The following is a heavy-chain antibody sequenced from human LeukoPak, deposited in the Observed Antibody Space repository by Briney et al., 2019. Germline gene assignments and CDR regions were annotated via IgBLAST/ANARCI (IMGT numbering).Heavy chain of an antibody. V-gene: IGHV3-9*01. CDR1: GFTFDDYT. D-gene: IGHD6-13*01. CDR2: ITWNSGSV. Sequence: GGSLRLSCVASGFTFDDYTMHWVRQTPGKGLEWVPGITWNSGSVGYADSVKGRFTISRDNAKNSLYLQMNSLRAEDTALYYCAKSHSSSWYVCDYWGQGTLVTVSS. CDR3: AKSHSSSWYVCDY. J-gene: IGHJ4*02.